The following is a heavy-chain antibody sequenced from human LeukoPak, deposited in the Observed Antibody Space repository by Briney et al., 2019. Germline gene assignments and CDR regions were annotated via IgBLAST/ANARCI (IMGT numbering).Heavy chain of an antibody. Sequence: GGSLRLSCAASGFTFSSYWMSWVRQAPGKGLEWVANIKQDGSEKYYVDSVKGRFTISRDDSKNTLYLQMNSLRADDTAVYYCAKGFYGGKTYYFDYWGQGTLVTVSS. J-gene: IGHJ4*02. CDR3: AKGFYGGKTYYFDY. D-gene: IGHD4-23*01. V-gene: IGHV3-7*03. CDR2: IKQDGSEK. CDR1: GFTFSSYW.